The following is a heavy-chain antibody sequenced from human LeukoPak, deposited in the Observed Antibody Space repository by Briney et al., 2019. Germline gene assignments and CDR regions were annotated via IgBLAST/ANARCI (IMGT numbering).Heavy chain of an antibody. V-gene: IGHV1-18*01. CDR3: ARNRGRPYYYASSGYLDY. CDR1: GYTFTSYG. Sequence: GASVKVSCKASGYTFTSYGISWVRQAPGQGLEWMGWISAYNGNTNYAQKLQGRVTMTTDTSTSTAYMELRSLRSDDTAVYYCARNRGRPYYYASSGYLDYWGQGTLVTVSS. CDR2: ISAYNGNT. D-gene: IGHD3-22*01. J-gene: IGHJ4*02.